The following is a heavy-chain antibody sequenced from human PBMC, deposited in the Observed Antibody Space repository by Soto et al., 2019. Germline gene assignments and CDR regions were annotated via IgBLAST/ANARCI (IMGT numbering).Heavy chain of an antibody. CDR1: GGSISSGGYY. J-gene: IGHJ1*01. CDR2: IYYSGST. V-gene: IGHV4-31*03. Sequence: QVQLQESGPGLVKPSQTLSLTCTVSGGSISSGGYYWSWIRQHPGKGLEWIGYIYYSGSTYYNPSLECRVTISVDTSKNQFSLKLSSVTAADTAVYYCARGPFSYYYDSSGYYAMGGYFQHWGQGTLVTVSS. CDR3: ARGPFSYYYDSSGYYAMGGYFQH. D-gene: IGHD3-22*01.